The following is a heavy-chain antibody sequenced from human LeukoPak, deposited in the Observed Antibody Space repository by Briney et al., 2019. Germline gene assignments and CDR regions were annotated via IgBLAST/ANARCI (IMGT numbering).Heavy chain of an antibody. CDR1: GFTFFTHP. J-gene: IGHJ4*02. CDR2: ISISGSTI. D-gene: IGHD4-17*01. V-gene: IGHV3-48*03. Sequence: GGSLRLSCVASGFTFFTHPMNWVRQAPGKGLEWGSYISISGSTIYYADSVRGRFTISRDNAKNSVYLQMDSLTADDTAVYYCVRDRFDYALYYWGQGPLVTLPS. CDR3: VRDRFDYALYY.